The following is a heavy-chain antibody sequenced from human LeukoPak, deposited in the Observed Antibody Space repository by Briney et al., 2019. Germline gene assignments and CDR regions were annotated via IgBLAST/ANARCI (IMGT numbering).Heavy chain of an antibody. CDR3: ARGPEYYYYAMDF. J-gene: IGHJ6*02. V-gene: IGHV1-46*01. CDR2: INPSGGTT. Sequence: ASVTVSCKASGFTVTTYYIHWVRQAPGQGREWMGIINPSGGTTSNAEKFQDRATMTRDTSTSTVYMELSSLRSEDTAVYYCARGPEYYYYAMDFWGQGTTVTVSS. CDR1: GFTVTTYY.